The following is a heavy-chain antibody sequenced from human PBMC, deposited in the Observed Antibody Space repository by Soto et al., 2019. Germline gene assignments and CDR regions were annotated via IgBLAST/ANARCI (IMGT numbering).Heavy chain of an antibody. CDR3: AKLGPYGSESYSFRYNWIDP. Sequence: EVPLVDSGGGLIQPGGSLRLSCAASGFSVSSSHMIWVRQAPGKGLEWVSVIYSGGATYYAVSVKGRFTISRDRSKNTVYLQMDGRRTEDTAVYHCAKLGPYGSESYSFRYNWIDPWGQGTLVTVSS. CDR1: GFSVSSSH. J-gene: IGHJ5*02. D-gene: IGHD3-10*01. CDR2: IYSGGAT. V-gene: IGHV3-53*01.